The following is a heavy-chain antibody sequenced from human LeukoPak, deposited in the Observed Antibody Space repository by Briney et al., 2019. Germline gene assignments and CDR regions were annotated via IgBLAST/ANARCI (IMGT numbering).Heavy chain of an antibody. CDR1: GGSFSGYY. CDR2: INHSGST. J-gene: IGHJ5*02. Sequence: SETLSLTCAVYGGSFSGYYWSWIRQPPGKGLEWIGEINHSGSTNYNPSLKSRVTISVDTSKNQSSLKLTSVTAADTAVYCCARGGGYNWFDPWGQGTLVTVSS. V-gene: IGHV4-34*01. CDR3: ARGGGYNWFDP.